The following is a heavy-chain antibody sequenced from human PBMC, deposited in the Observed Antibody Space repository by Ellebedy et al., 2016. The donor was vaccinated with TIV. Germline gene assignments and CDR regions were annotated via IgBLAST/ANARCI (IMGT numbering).Heavy chain of an antibody. CDR3: TRDGSRGYDMDS. J-gene: IGHJ5*01. CDR1: GFTFNNYW. V-gene: IGHV3-7*01. CDR2: INKDGSGK. D-gene: IGHD5-12*01. Sequence: GGSLRLXCAASGFTFNNYWMSWVRQAPGKGLEWVAHINKDGSGKDSVDSVKGRFTISRDNAKNSLYLQMDSLRAEDTALYYCTRDGSRGYDMDSWGQGTLVTVSP.